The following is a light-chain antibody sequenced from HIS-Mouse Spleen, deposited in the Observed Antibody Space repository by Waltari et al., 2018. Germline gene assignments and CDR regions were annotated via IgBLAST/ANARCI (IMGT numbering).Light chain of an antibody. J-gene: IGLJ1*01. Sequence: QSALTQPASVSGSPGQSITLSCTGTSSDVGGYNSVSWYQQHPGKAPKLMIYEVSNRPSGVSNRFSGSKSGNTASLTISGLQAEDEADYYCSSYTSSSTFFGTGTKVTVL. CDR3: SSYTSSSTF. CDR1: SSDVGGYNS. CDR2: EVS. V-gene: IGLV2-14*01.